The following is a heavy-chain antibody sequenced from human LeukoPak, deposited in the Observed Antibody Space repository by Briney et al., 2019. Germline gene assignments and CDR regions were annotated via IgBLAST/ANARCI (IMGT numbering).Heavy chain of an antibody. CDR2: IYHSGST. V-gene: IGHV4-38-2*02. J-gene: IGHJ4*02. Sequence: SETLSLTCTVSGYSISSGYYWGWIRQPPGKGLEWIGSIYHSGSTYYNPSLKSRVTISVDTSKNQFSLKLSSVTAADTAVYYCARVLRDGYNKYFDYWGQGTLVTVSS. CDR1: GYSISSGYY. D-gene: IGHD5-24*01. CDR3: ARVLRDGYNKYFDY.